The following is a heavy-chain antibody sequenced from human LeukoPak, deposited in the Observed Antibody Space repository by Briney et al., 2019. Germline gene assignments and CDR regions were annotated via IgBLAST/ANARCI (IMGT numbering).Heavy chain of an antibody. CDR3: ARAAPGTSRDY. Sequence: GGSLRLSCAASGFTFSSYAMSWVRQAPGKGLEWVADIKHDGSEMFYVDSVKGRFTISRDNAENSLYLQMNSLRVEDTAVYYCARAAPGTSRDYWGQGTLVTVSS. CDR2: IKHDGSEM. D-gene: IGHD6-13*01. J-gene: IGHJ4*02. CDR1: GFTFSSYA. V-gene: IGHV3-7*04.